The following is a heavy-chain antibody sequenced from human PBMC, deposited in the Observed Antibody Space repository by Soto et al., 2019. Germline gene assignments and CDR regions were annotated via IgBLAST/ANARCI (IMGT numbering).Heavy chain of an antibody. CDR2: INSDGSNT. D-gene: IGHD3-16*01. Sequence: EVQLVESGGGIVQPGGSLRLSCAASGFTFSDYWMHWVSQAPGKGLVWVSRINSDGSNTKYADSVKGRFTISRDNAKKMLYLQMNSLRDEDRAVYYCARDLAGPDYWGQGTLVTVSS. V-gene: IGHV3-74*01. CDR1: GFTFSDYW. J-gene: IGHJ4*02. CDR3: ARDLAGPDY.